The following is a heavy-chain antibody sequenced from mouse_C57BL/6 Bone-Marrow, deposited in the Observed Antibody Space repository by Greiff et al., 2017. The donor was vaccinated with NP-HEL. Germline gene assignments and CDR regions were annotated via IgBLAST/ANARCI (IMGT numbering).Heavy chain of an antibody. Sequence: DVKLQESGPGLAKPSQTLSLTCSVTGYSITSDYWNWIRKFPGNKLEYMGYISYSGSTYYNPSLKSRISITRDTSKNQYYLQLNSVTTEDTATYYCARYYYGSSSYWYFDVWGTGTTVTVSS. CDR2: ISYSGST. V-gene: IGHV3-8*01. J-gene: IGHJ1*03. CDR3: ARYYYGSSSYWYFDV. D-gene: IGHD1-1*01. CDR1: GYSITSDY.